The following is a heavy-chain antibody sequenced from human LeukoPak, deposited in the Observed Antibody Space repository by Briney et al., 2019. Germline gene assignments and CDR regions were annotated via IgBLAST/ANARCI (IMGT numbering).Heavy chain of an antibody. Sequence: SETLSLTCAVYGGSFSGYYWSWIRQPPGKGLEWIGEINHSGSTNYNPSLKSRVTISVDTSKNQFSLKLSSVTAADTAVYYCARGEVVAAANYYYYYMDVWGKGTTVTVSS. CDR2: INHSGST. J-gene: IGHJ6*03. D-gene: IGHD2-15*01. CDR3: ARGEVVAAANYYYYYMDV. CDR1: GGSFSGYY. V-gene: IGHV4-34*01.